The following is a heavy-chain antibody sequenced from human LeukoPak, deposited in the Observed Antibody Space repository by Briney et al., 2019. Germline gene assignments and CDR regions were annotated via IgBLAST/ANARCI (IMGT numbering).Heavy chain of an antibody. Sequence: PGGSLRLSCAASGFTFSSYGMHWVRQAPGKGLEWVAVIWYDGSNKYYADSVKGRFTISRDNSKNTLYLQMNSLRAEDTAVYYCARQLRFLESYYFDYWGQRTLVTVSS. CDR3: ARQLRFLESYYFDY. V-gene: IGHV3-33*01. D-gene: IGHD3-3*01. CDR1: GFTFSSYG. J-gene: IGHJ4*02. CDR2: IWYDGSNK.